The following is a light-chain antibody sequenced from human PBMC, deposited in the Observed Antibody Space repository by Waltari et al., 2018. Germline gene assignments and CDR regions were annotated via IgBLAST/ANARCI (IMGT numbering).Light chain of an antibody. Sequence: QSVLTQPPSASGTPGQGVTISCSGGSSNIGRNTLTCYKNLPGTAPKLLICANDQRPSGVPDRFSGSKSGSSAFLAISGLQSADEASYYCASWDDSLDGVIFGGGTKLTVL. CDR3: ASWDDSLDGVI. V-gene: IGLV1-44*01. CDR1: SSNIGRNT. J-gene: IGLJ2*01. CDR2: AND.